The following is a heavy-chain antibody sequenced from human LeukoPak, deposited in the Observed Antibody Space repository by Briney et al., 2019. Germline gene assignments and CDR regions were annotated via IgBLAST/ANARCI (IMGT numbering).Heavy chain of an antibody. CDR1: GYTFTKYY. D-gene: IGHD3-22*01. CDR3: ARPRVEHDYDSSDSFDS. J-gene: IGHJ4*02. V-gene: IGHV1-46*01. CDR2: INPRSSST. Sequence: ASVTVSFMASGYTFTKYYIHWVRQAPGQRLECMRIINPRSSSTTYAQKFQGRVTMTRDMSTSTVYMEVRILRSEDAAVYYCARPRVEHDYDSSDSFDSWGQGTLVIVSS.